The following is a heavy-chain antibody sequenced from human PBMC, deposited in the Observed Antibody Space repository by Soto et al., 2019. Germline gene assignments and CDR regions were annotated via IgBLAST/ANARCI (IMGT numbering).Heavy chain of an antibody. Sequence: PGGSLRLSCAASGFTFSSYTMTWVRQAPGKGLEWVSSITSSSSFIYYADSVKARFTISRDDAKNSLYLQMNSLRAEDTAVYYCARGVGGVVAKNDAFDIWGQGTMVTVSS. CDR2: ITSSSSFI. V-gene: IGHV3-21*01. D-gene: IGHD3-22*01. CDR1: GFTFSSYT. CDR3: ARGVGGVVAKNDAFDI. J-gene: IGHJ3*02.